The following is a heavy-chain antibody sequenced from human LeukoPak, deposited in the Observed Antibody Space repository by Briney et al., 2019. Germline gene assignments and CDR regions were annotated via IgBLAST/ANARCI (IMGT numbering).Heavy chain of an antibody. J-gene: IGHJ5*02. CDR1: GGSFSGYY. Sequence: PSETLSLTCAVYGGSFSGYYWSWIRQPPGKGLYWIGEINHSGSTNYNPSLKSRVTISVDTSKNQFSLKLSSVTAVDTAVYYCARDSSSGWYGSNWFDPWGQGTLVTVSS. CDR3: ARDSSSGWYGSNWFDP. V-gene: IGHV4-34*01. CDR2: INHSGST. D-gene: IGHD6-19*01.